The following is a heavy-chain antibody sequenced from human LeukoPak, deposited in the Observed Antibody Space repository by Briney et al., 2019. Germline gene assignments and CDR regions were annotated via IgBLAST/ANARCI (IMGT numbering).Heavy chain of an antibody. D-gene: IGHD2-8*01. CDR2: ISGSGIST. CDR1: GFTFSSYA. Sequence: PGGSLRLSCAASGFTFSSYAMSWVRQAPGKGLEWVSAISGSGISTYYSDSVKGRFTISRDNSKNTLYLQMNSLRVEDTAVYYCAKRACNAVTCYHSEFDCWGQGTLVTVSS. CDR3: AKRACNAVTCYHSEFDC. V-gene: IGHV3-23*01. J-gene: IGHJ4*02.